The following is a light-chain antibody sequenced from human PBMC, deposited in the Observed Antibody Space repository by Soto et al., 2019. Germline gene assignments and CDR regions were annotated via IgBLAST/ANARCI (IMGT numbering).Light chain of an antibody. V-gene: IGKV3-11*01. Sequence: EIVLPQSTASLSLSPGERATLSCRASQSVDSYLVWYQQKPGQAPRLLIFGASNRATGIPARFSGSGSGTDFTLTINSLEPDDFAVYYCQQRDSWPITFGQGTRLEI. CDR2: GAS. CDR3: QQRDSWPIT. J-gene: IGKJ5*01. CDR1: QSVDSY.